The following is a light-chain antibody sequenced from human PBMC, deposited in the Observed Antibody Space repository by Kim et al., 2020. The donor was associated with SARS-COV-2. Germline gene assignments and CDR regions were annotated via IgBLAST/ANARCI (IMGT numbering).Light chain of an antibody. Sequence: ELTQPPSASGTPGQRITISCSGSSSNIGSNYVYWYQHLPGAAPKLLIYENYERPSGVPDRFSGSKSGTSASLAISGLRSEDEGHYYCAAWDDSLSGPWVFGGGTQLTVL. J-gene: IGLJ3*02. CDR3: AAWDDSLSGPWV. CDR1: SSNIGSNY. CDR2: ENY. V-gene: IGLV1-47*01.